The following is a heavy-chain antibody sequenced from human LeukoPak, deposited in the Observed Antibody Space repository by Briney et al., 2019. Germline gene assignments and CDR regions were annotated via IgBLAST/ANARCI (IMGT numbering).Heavy chain of an antibody. V-gene: IGHV3-23*01. CDR2: IGTPDGNT. CDR3: AKYVPSTTKPTRCFDY. CDR1: GFTFRNYA. J-gene: IGHJ4*02. D-gene: IGHD4-11*01. Sequence: GGSLRLSCAASGFTFRNYAMTWVRQAPGKGLEWVSVIGTPDGNTHYADSVRGRFTISRDNSKNMLYLQMSSLRAEDTAVYYCAKYVPSTTKPTRCFDYWGQGTLVTVSS.